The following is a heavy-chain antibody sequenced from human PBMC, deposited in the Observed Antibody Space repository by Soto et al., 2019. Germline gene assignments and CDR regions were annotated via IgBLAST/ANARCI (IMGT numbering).Heavy chain of an antibody. V-gene: IGHV4-59*01. Sequence: SETLSLTCDVSGDFLTTYYWNWIRQSPGKGLEWIGYIFYGGHTNYNPSLRGRATISVDTSKNQFSLKLSSVTAADTAVYYCARSPQYSSGWNGGFDYWGQGTPVTVS. CDR3: ARSPQYSSGWNGGFDY. J-gene: IGHJ4*02. D-gene: IGHD6-19*01. CDR2: IFYGGHT. CDR1: GDFLTTYY.